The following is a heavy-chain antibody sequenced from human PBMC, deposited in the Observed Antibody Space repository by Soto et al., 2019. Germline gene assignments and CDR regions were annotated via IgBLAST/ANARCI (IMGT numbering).Heavy chain of an antibody. V-gene: IGHV3-53*01. J-gene: IGHJ6*02. CDR3: AKVFLPIQVASQQNHHDIGV. CDR1: GFPVSSNY. CDR2: IYSGGST. D-gene: IGHD2-21*01. Sequence: GGSLRLSCSASGFPVSSNYISWVPQAPGEGLEWGSVIYSGGSTYYADSVKGRFTISRDNSKNTLYLQMNSLRAEGTAVYYCAKVFLPIQVASQQNHHDIGVWGQGTTVTVSS.